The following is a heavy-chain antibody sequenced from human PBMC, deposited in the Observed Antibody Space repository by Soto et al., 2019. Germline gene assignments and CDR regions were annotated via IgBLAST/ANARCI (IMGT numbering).Heavy chain of an antibody. V-gene: IGHV3-23*01. Sequence: DVQLWESGGGLVQPGGSLRLSCAASGFSFGSYALSWVRQAPGKGLEWVSTISGSDGKTFYADSVEGRFSSSRATSQSTLYLQMNSLRADDTAMYYCARWSYPDYWGQGTRVTVSS. D-gene: IGHD3-10*01. J-gene: IGHJ1*01. CDR1: GFSFGSYA. CDR2: ISGSDGKT. CDR3: ARWSYPDY.